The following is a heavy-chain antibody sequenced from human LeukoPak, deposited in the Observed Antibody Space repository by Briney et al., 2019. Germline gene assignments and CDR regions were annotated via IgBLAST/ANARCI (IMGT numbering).Heavy chain of an antibody. J-gene: IGHJ4*02. V-gene: IGHV5-10-1*01. CDR2: IDPSDSYT. Sequence: GESLKISCKGSGYIFTSYWINWVRQTPGKGLEWMGRIDPSDSYTKYSPSFQVHVTISADKSISTAYLQWSSLKASDTAMYYCARRLYSGDEAYDYWGQGTLVTDSS. CDR1: GYIFTSYW. D-gene: IGHD5-12*01. CDR3: ARRLYSGDEAYDY.